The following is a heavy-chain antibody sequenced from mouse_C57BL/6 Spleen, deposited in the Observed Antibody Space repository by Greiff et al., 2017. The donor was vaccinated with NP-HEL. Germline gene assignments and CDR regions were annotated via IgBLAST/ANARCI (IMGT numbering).Heavy chain of an antibody. CDR1: GYTFTSYW. J-gene: IGHJ3*01. CDR2: IHPNSGST. V-gene: IGHV1-64*01. Sequence: QVQLQQPGAELVKPGASVKLSCKASGYTFTSYWMHWVKQRPGQGLEWIGMIHPNSGSTNYNEKFKSKATLTVDKSSSTAYMQLSSLTSEDSAVYYCAREGLLPFFAYWGQGTLVTVSA. D-gene: IGHD2-3*01. CDR3: AREGLLPFFAY.